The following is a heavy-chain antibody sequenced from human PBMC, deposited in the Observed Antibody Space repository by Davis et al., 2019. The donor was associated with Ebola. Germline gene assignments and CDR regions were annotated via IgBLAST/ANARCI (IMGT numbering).Heavy chain of an antibody. CDR2: INTNTGNT. Sequence: AASVQVSCKASGYISTNHAMNRVRQDPRQGREWMGWINTNTGNTTYAHGFTGRFVFSLDTSVSTAYLQISSLKAEDTAVYYCARGRQLSEYWGHGTLFTVSS. CDR1: GYISTNHA. J-gene: IGHJ4*01. V-gene: IGHV7-4-1*02. D-gene: IGHD5-24*01. CDR3: ARGRQLSEY.